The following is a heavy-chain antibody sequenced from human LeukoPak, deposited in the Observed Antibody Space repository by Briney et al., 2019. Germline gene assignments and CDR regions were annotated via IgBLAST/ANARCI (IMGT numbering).Heavy chain of an antibody. CDR2: IYYSGSA. CDR1: GGSISTYY. CDR3: ARGATSDRSGYRDPSFDY. Sequence: SETLSLTCTVSGGSISTYYWTWIRQPPGKGLEWIGYIYYSGSANYNPSLQSRVTISVDMSKNQFSLKLTSVTAADTAEYYCARGATSDRSGYRDPSFDYWGQGTLVTVSS. J-gene: IGHJ4*02. D-gene: IGHD3-22*01. V-gene: IGHV4-59*01.